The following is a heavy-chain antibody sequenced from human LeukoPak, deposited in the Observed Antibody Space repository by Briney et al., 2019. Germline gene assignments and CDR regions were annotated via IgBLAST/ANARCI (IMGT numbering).Heavy chain of an antibody. Sequence: GGSLRLSCAASGFTFSDYYMSWIRQAPGKGLEWVSYISSSGSTIYYADSVKGRFTISRENAKSSLYLQINSLSAGDTAVYYCASSPAYSSSWYAIDNWGQGTLVTVSS. V-gene: IGHV3-11*04. CDR3: ASSPAYSSSWYAIDN. CDR1: GFTFSDYY. D-gene: IGHD6-13*01. CDR2: ISSSGSTI. J-gene: IGHJ4*02.